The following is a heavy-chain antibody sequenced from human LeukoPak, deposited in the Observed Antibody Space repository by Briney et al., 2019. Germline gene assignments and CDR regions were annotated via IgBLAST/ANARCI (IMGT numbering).Heavy chain of an antibody. V-gene: IGHV4-39*01. Sequence: PSETLSLTCTVSGGSISSGGYYWGWIRQPPGKGLEWIGSIYYSGSTYYNPSLKSRVTISVDTSKNQFSLKLSSVTAADTAVYYCARHPEDFDWLFDYWGQGTLVTVSS. CDR1: GGSISSGGYY. CDR3: ARHPEDFDWLFDY. D-gene: IGHD3-9*01. CDR2: IYYSGST. J-gene: IGHJ4*02.